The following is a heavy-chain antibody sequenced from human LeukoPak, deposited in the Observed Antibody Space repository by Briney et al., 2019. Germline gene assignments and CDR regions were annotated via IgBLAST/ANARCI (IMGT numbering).Heavy chain of an antibody. Sequence: ASVKVSCKASGYTFTSYYMHWVRQAPGQGLEWMGIINPSGGSTSCAQKFQGRVTMTRDTSTSTVYMELSSLRSEDTAVYYCARSYGSYLFDYWGQGTLVTVSS. CDR3: ARSYGSYLFDY. J-gene: IGHJ4*02. D-gene: IGHD1-26*01. V-gene: IGHV1-46*01. CDR1: GYTFTSYY. CDR2: INPSGGST.